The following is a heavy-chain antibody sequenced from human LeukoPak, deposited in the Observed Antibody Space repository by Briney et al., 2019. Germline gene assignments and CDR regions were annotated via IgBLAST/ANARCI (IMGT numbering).Heavy chain of an antibody. J-gene: IGHJ4*02. CDR3: ARDSSAYNNLDY. CDR2: IHYSGST. Sequence: SQTLSLTCSVSGGSISSGGYYWSWNRQHPGRGLEWIGYIHYSGSTFNNPSLKSRVTISVDTSKNQFSLRLSSVTAADTAVYYCARDSSAYNNLDYWGQGTLITVSS. V-gene: IGHV4-31*03. D-gene: IGHD3-22*01. CDR1: GGSISSGGYY.